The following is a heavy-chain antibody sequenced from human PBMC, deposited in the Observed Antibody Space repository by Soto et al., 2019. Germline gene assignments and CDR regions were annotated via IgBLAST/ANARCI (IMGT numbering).Heavy chain of an antibody. CDR1: GGSISSYY. Sequence: ETLSLTCTVSGGSISSYYWSWIRQPPGKGLEWIGYIYYSGSTNYNPSLKSRVTISVDTSKNQFSLKLSPVTAADTAVYYCASPGTRAVRGGLRYWGQGTLVTVSS. CDR2: IYYSGST. V-gene: IGHV4-59*01. D-gene: IGHD2-2*01. CDR3: ASPGTRAVRGGLRY. J-gene: IGHJ4*02.